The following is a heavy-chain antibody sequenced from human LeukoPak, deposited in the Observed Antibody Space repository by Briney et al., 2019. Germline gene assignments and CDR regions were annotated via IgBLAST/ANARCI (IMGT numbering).Heavy chain of an antibody. Sequence: SETLSLTCTVSGGSISSYDWSWIRQPAGKGLEWIGRIYTTGSTNYNPSLKSRVTMSVDTSKNQFSLKLSSVTAADTAVYYCARERGDYCSSTSCCGPLDYWGQGTLVTVSS. CDR2: IYTTGST. CDR1: GGSISSYD. J-gene: IGHJ4*02. CDR3: ARERGDYCSSTSCCGPLDY. D-gene: IGHD2-2*01. V-gene: IGHV4-4*07.